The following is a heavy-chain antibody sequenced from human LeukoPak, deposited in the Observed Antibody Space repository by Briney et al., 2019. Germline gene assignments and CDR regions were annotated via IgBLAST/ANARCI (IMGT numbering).Heavy chain of an antibody. CDR1: GGSISSYY. J-gene: IGHJ6*03. CDR3: ARRNQYYYGSGTHGYYYYMDV. Sequence: PSETLSPTCTVSGGSISSYYWSWIRQPPGKGLEWIGYIYTSGSTNYNPSLKSRVTISVDTSKNQFSLKLSSVTAADTAVYYCARRNQYYYGSGTHGYYYYMDVWGKGTTVTVSS. V-gene: IGHV4-4*09. CDR2: IYTSGST. D-gene: IGHD3-10*01.